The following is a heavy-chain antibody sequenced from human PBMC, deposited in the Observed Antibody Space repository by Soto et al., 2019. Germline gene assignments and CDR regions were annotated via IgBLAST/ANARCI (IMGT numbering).Heavy chain of an antibody. J-gene: IGHJ4*02. CDR2: ISGSGGST. CDR3: AKEYCSSTSCHPGY. D-gene: IGHD2-2*01. V-gene: IGHV3-23*01. Sequence: EVQLLESGGGLVQPGGFLRLSCAASGFTFSSYAMSWVRQAPGTGLEWVSAISGSGGSTYYADSVKGRFTISRDNSKNTLYLQMNSLRAEDTAVYYCAKEYCSSTSCHPGYWGQGTLVTVSS. CDR1: GFTFSSYA.